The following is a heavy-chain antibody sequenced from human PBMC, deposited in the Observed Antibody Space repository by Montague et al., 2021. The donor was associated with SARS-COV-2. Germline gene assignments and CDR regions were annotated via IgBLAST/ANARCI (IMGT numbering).Heavy chain of an antibody. Sequence: SETLSLTCSVSGGSISSRSYSWGWIRQPPGKGLEWIGTMFYSGSNYYNPSLRSRLTISLDTSRNQFSLRLSSVTAADTAVYYCATAESALRYFDWLNIFAFWGRGTMVTVSS. CDR1: GGSISSRSYS. CDR2: MFYSGSN. CDR3: ATAESALRYFDWLNIFAF. D-gene: IGHD3-9*01. V-gene: IGHV4-39*01. J-gene: IGHJ3*01.